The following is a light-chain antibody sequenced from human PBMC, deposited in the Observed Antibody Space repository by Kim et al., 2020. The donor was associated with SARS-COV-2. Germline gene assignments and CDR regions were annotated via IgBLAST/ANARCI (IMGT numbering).Light chain of an antibody. V-gene: IGKV3-15*01. CDR3: QQYNNWPPFT. CDR2: GAS. CDR1: QSVSSN. Sequence: EIVMTQSPATLSVSPGERATLSCRASQSVSSNLAWYQQKPGQAPRLLIYGASTRATGIPARFRGSGSGTDFTLTISSLQSEDFAVYYCQQYNNWPPFTFGVGTKVDIK. J-gene: IGKJ4*01.